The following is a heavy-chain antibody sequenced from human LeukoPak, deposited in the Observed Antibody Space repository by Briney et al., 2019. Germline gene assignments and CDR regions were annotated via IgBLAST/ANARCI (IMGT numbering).Heavy chain of an antibody. CDR2: INPNSGDT. J-gene: IGHJ4*02. CDR1: EYTFTGYY. CDR3: ARDGIYCSGSSCYPVEIDY. V-gene: IGHV1-2*02. Sequence: ASVKVSCKTSEYTFTGYYMHWVRQAPGQGLEWMGWINPNSGDTNYAQKFQGRVTMTRDTSISTAYMELSRLRSDDTAVYYCARDGIYCSGSSCYPVEIDYWGQGTLVTVSS. D-gene: IGHD2-15*01.